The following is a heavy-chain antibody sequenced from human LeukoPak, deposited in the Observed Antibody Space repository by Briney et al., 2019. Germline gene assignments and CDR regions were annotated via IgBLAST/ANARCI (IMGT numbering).Heavy chain of an antibody. CDR2: IYYTGES. CDR1: GGSLSSYY. V-gene: IGHV4-59*01. J-gene: IGHJ4*02. CDR3: ARGRVPGGD. Sequence: SETLSLTCIVSGGSLSSYYWSWIRQAPGKGLEWIGYIYYTGESNYSPSLKGRVSISVDTSKKQFSLKLTSVTAADTAVYYCARGRVPGGDWGQGTLVAVSS. D-gene: IGHD3-16*01.